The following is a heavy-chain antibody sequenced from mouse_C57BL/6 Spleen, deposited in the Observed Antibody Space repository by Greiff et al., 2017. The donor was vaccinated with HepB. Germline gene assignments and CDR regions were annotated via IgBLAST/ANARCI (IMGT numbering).Heavy chain of an antibody. D-gene: IGHD1-1*01. Sequence: VQLQQSGAELVRPGASVTLSCKASGYTFTDYEMHWVKQTPVHGLEWIGAIDPETGGTAYNQKFKGKAILTADKSSSTAYMELRSLTSEDSAVYYCTRGDTPVPPYYFDYWGKGTTLTVSS. CDR3: TRGDTPVPPYYFDY. CDR2: IDPETGGT. CDR1: GYTFTDYE. J-gene: IGHJ2*01. V-gene: IGHV1-15*01.